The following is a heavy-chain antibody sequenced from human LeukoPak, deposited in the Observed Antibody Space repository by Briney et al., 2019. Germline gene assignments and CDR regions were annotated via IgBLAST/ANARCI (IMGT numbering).Heavy chain of an antibody. Sequence: SVKVSCKASGGTFSSYAISWVRQAPGQGLEWMGGIIPIFGTANYAQKFQGRVTITTDESTSTAYMELSSLRFEDTAVYYCARTSIVGARFDPWGQGTLVTVSS. J-gene: IGHJ5*02. CDR1: GGTFSSYA. D-gene: IGHD1-26*01. CDR3: ARTSIVGARFDP. V-gene: IGHV1-69*05. CDR2: IIPIFGTA.